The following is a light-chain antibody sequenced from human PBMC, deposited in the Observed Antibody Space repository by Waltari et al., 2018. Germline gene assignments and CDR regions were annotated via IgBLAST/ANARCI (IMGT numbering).Light chain of an antibody. CDR3: QQYNSYSRT. V-gene: IGKV1-5*03. J-gene: IGKJ2*01. Sequence: DIQMTQSPSTLSASVGDRVTITCRASQSISSWLAWYQQKPGKAPKLLIYKASSLESGVPSSFSGSGSGTEFTLTISSLQPDDFATYYCQQYNSYSRTFGQGTKLEI. CDR1: QSISSW. CDR2: KAS.